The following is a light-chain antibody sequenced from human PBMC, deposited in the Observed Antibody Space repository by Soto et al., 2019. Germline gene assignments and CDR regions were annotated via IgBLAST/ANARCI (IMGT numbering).Light chain of an antibody. CDR1: QSLLHITGETF. CDR2: EVS. J-gene: IGKJ5*01. Sequence: DVVMTQTPLSLSVAPGQPASISCKSSQSLLHITGETFLFWYLQKPGQSPQLLIYEVSTRVSGEQDRFNRSGSGTDFTLEISRVETDDVGIYYCMQSTQLPPTFGQGTRLQIE. V-gene: IGKV2D-29*02. CDR3: MQSTQLPPT.